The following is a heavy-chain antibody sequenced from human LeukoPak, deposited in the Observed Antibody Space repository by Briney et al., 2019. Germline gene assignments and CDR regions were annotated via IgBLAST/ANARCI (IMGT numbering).Heavy chain of an antibody. Sequence: PGGSLRLSCAASGFTFSSYWMSWVRQAPGKGLEWIGSIHYSGSTYSSPSLKSRVTMSIDTSKNQFSLKLNSVTPADTAVYFCARPNWYDARLGAFHIWGQGTMVTVSS. CDR1: GFTFSSYW. V-gene: IGHV4-39*07. CDR2: IHYSGST. D-gene: IGHD1-1*01. CDR3: ARPNWYDARLGAFHI. J-gene: IGHJ3*02.